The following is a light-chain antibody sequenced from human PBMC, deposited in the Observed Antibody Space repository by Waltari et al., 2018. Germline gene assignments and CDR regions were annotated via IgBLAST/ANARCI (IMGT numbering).Light chain of an antibody. Sequence: QSALTQPASVSGSPGQSITISCTGTSSDVGAYNYVSWYRKHPGTAPKLLIFYVSHRPSGVSNRFPGSKSGNTASLTISGLQAEDEADYYCSSYTTSSTVVFGGGTKLTVL. V-gene: IGLV2-14*03. J-gene: IGLJ2*01. CDR2: YVS. CDR1: SSDVGAYNY. CDR3: SSYTTSSTVV.